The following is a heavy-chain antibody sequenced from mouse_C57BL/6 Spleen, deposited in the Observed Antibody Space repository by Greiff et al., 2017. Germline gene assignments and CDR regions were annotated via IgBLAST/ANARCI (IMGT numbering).Heavy chain of an antibody. V-gene: IGHV5-17*01. D-gene: IGHD3-3*01. CDR1: GFTFSDYG. Sequence: EVHLVESGGGLVKPGGSLKLSCAASGFTFSDYGMHWVRQAPEKGLEWVAYISSGSSTIYYAATVKGRFTISRDNAKNTLFLQMTGVRSEETAMYYCARRGTGAMDDWGQGTSVTVSS. CDR2: ISSGSSTI. CDR3: ARRGTGAMDD. J-gene: IGHJ4*01.